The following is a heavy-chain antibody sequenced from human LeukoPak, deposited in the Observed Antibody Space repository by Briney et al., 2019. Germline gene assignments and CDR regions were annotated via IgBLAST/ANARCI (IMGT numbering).Heavy chain of an antibody. CDR3: ARELNRGYSGYDSIYYYYGMDV. J-gene: IGHJ6*02. D-gene: IGHD5-12*01. CDR1: GFTFSSYG. Sequence: GGSLRLSCAASGFTFSSYGMHWVRQAPGKGLEWVAVIWYDGSNKYYADSVKGRFTISRDNSKNTLYLQMNSLRAEDTAVYYRARELNRGYSGYDSIYYYYGMDVWGQGTTVTVSS. V-gene: IGHV3-33*01. CDR2: IWYDGSNK.